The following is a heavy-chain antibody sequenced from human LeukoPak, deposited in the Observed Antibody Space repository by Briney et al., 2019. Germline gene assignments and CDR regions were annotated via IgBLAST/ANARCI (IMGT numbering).Heavy chain of an antibody. J-gene: IGHJ4*02. CDR2: IKQDGTEK. Sequence: PGGSLRLSCAASGFTFSSYWMSWVRQAPGEGLEWVANIKQDGTEKYYMDSVKGRFSISRDNAKNSLYLQMNALRAEDTAVYYCARDVRPDHWGQGTLVTVST. D-gene: IGHD6-6*01. CDR1: GFTFSSYW. V-gene: IGHV3-7*04. CDR3: ARDVRPDH.